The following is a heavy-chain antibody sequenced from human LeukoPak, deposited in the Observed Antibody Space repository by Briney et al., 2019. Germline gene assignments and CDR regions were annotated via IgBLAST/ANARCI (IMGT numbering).Heavy chain of an antibody. CDR2: IYYSGSA. J-gene: IGHJ4*02. D-gene: IGHD2-15*01. V-gene: IGHV4-39*07. Sequence: PSETLSLTCPVSGGSISSSSYYWAWIRQPPGKGLQWIGTIYYSGSANYNPSLKSRVTISVDTSKNQFSLKLSSVTAADTAVYYCARGQVPDIVVVVAATYFDYWGQGTLVTVSS. CDR3: ARGQVPDIVVVVAATYFDY. CDR1: GGSISSSSYY.